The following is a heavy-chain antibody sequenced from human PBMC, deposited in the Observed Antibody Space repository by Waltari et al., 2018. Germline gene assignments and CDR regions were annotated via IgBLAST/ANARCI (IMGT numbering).Heavy chain of an antibody. V-gene: IGHV4-61*02. CDR3: ARGVIVVVPAAIYYYGMDV. CDR1: GGSISSGSYY. CDR2: IYTSGST. D-gene: IGHD2-2*01. J-gene: IGHJ6*02. Sequence: QVQLQESGPGLVKPSQTLSLTCTVSGGSISSGSYYWSWIRQPAGQGLEWIGRIYTSGSTNYNPSLKSRVTISVDTSKNQFSLKLSSVTAADTAVYYCARGVIVVVPAAIYYYGMDVWGQGTTVTVSS.